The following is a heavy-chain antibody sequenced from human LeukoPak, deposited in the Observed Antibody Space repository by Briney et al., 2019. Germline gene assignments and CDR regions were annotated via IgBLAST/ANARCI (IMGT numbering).Heavy chain of an antibody. CDR3: ARQGYCSSTSCYPYYYYGMDV. CDR1: GGTFSSYA. J-gene: IGHJ6*02. D-gene: IGHD2-2*01. Sequence: SVKVSCKASGGTFSSYAISWVRQAPGQGLEWMGGIIPIFGTANYAQRFQGRVTITADESTSTAYMELSSLRSEDTAVYYCARQGYCSSTSCYPYYYYGMDVWGQGTTVTVSS. CDR2: IIPIFGTA. V-gene: IGHV1-69*13.